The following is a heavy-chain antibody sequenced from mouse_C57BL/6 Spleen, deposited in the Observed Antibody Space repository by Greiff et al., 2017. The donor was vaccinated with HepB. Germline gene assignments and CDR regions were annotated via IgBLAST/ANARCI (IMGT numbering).Heavy chain of an antibody. J-gene: IGHJ4*01. CDR3: ARNYPTVVPHYYAMDY. D-gene: IGHD1-1*01. V-gene: IGHV2-2*01. CDR1: GFSLTSYG. CDR2: IWSGGST. Sequence: VQLQQSGPGLVQPSPSLSITCTVSGFSLTSYGVHWVRQSPGKGLEWLGVIWSGGSTDYNAAFISRLSISKDNSKSQVFFKMNSLQADDTAIYYCARNYPTVVPHYYAMDYWGQGTSVTVSS.